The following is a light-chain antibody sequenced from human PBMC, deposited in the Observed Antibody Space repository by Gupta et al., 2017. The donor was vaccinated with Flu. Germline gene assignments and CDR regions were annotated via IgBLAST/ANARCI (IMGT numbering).Light chain of an antibody. CDR3: QVWDSSSNLYV. CDR2: TDN. Sequence: GQTARIPCGGKNIVSYSVHWYRQRPGQAPVLVIYTDNDRPSGIPERFSGSNSGNTATLTISRVEAGDEADYYCQVWDSSSNLYVFGTGTKVTVL. J-gene: IGLJ1*01. CDR1: NIVSYS. V-gene: IGLV3-21*02.